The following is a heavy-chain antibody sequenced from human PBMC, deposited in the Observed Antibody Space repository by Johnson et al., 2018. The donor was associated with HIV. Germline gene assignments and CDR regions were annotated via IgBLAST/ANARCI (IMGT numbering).Heavy chain of an antibody. CDR2: ISGSGGST. CDR3: AKGMGELLRIDAFDI. V-gene: IGHV3-23*04. Sequence: VQLVESGGGVVQPGGSLRLSCAASGFTFSNYAMHWVRQAPGKGLEWVSAISGSGGSTYYADSVKGRFTISRDNSKNTLYLQMNSLRAEDTAVYYCAKGMGELLRIDAFDIWGQGTMVTVSS. D-gene: IGHD1-26*01. CDR1: GFTFSNYA. J-gene: IGHJ3*02.